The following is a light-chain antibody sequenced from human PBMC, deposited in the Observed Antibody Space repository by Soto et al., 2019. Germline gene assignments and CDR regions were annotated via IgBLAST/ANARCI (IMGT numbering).Light chain of an antibody. J-gene: IGKJ4*01. Sequence: TLSVSPGERATPSCRASQSVNIYLAWYQQKPGQAPRLLIFGASYRATGIPARFSGSGSGTEFNLTISSLQSEDFAVYFCQQYDDWLRLTFGGGTKVDIK. CDR2: GAS. CDR3: QQYDDWLRLT. V-gene: IGKV3D-15*01. CDR1: QSVNIY.